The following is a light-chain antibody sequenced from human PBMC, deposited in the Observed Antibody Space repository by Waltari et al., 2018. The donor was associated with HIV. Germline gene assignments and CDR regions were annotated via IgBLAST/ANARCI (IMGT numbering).Light chain of an antibody. Sequence: NFILTQPHSVSESPGKTVTISCTRSSGNIASSYVQCYQQRPGSSPTTVIYANNQRPSGVPDRFSGSIDSSSNSASLTISGLRTEDEADYYCQSHDNKIFYVFGGGTYVTVL. CDR2: ANN. V-gene: IGLV6-57*01. CDR3: QSHDNKIFYV. CDR1: SGNIASSY. J-gene: IGLJ1*01.